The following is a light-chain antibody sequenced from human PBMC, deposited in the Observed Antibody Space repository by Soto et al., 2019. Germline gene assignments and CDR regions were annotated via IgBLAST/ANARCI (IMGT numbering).Light chain of an antibody. J-gene: IGKJ1*01. CDR1: QGISSY. Sequence: DIQLTQSPSFLSASVGDRVTITCRASQGISSYLAWYQQKPGKAPKLLIYAASTLQSGVPSRFSGSGSGTEFTLPISSLQPEDFATYYCQQLNNYPPWTFGQGTKVEIK. CDR2: AAS. V-gene: IGKV1-9*01. CDR3: QQLNNYPPWT.